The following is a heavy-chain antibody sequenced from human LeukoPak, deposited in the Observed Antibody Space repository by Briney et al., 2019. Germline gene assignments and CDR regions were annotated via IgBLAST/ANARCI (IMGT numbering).Heavy chain of an antibody. CDR2: ISAYNGDT. V-gene: IGHV1-18*01. Sequence: GASVKVSCKASGYTFTSHGITWVRQAPRQGFEWMGWISAYNGDTKYPETSQVRVTLTTDTSTNTVYMELRNLKSDDTAVYYCARGGSGSYYDYWGQGTLITVSS. CDR3: ARGGSGSYYDY. J-gene: IGHJ4*02. D-gene: IGHD3-10*01. CDR1: GYTFTSHG.